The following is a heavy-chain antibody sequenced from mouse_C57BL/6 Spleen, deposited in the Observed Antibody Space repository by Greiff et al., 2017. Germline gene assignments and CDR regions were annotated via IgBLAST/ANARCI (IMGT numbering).Heavy chain of an antibody. Sequence: EVQLQQSGPELVKPGASVKISCKASGYTFTDYYMNWVKQSHGKSLEWIGDINPNNGGTSYNQKFKGKATLTVDKSSSTAYMELRSLTSEDSAVYYCAREPPFHYAMDYWGQGTSVTVSS. CDR2: INPNNGGT. J-gene: IGHJ4*01. CDR3: AREPPFHYAMDY. V-gene: IGHV1-26*01. CDR1: GYTFTDYY.